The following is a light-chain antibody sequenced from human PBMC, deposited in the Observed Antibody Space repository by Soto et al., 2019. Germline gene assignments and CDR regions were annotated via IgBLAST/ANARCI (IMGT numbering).Light chain of an antibody. J-gene: IGKJ1*01. CDR2: GAS. CDR3: QQSGRP. V-gene: IGKV3-20*01. Sequence: EIVLTQSPGTLSLSPGERATLSCRASQSLTSDYLAWYQQKPGQTPRLLTHGASSRATGIPDRFSGSGSGTDFTLTISRLEPEDSSVYYCQQSGRPFGQGTKVEIK. CDR1: QSLTSDY.